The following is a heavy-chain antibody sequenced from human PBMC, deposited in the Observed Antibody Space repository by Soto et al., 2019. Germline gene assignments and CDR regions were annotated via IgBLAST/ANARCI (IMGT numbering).Heavy chain of an antibody. CDR3: GKDPNGDYFGAFDF. J-gene: IGHJ3*01. V-gene: IGHV3-23*01. D-gene: IGHD4-17*01. CDR2: ITGSGDYT. CDR1: GFTFSSYA. Sequence: EVQMLESGGGLVQPGGSLRLSCAASGFTFSSYALTWVRQAPGKGLEWVSSITGSGDYTRYTDSVKGRFTNTRDNAKNTLFLQMKTLRADHTTRYSCGKDPNGDYFGAFDFWGQGTMVTVSS.